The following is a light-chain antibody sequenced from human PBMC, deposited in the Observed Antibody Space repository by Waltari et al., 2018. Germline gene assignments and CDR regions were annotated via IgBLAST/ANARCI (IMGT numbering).Light chain of an antibody. J-gene: IGLJ3*02. CDR1: SSDGGGYEY. CDR2: EVS. V-gene: IGLV2-8*01. Sequence: QSALTQPPSASGSPGQSVTISCTGTSSDGGGYEYVPWYQQHPGKAPKLMIYEVSKRPSGVPDRFSGSKSGNTASLTVSGLQAEDEADYYCNSYAGSNNWVFGGGTKLTVL. CDR3: NSYAGSNNWV.